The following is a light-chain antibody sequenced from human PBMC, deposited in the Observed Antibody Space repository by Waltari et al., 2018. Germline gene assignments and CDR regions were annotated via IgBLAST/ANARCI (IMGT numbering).Light chain of an antibody. CDR2: WAS. V-gene: IGKV4-1*01. J-gene: IGKJ4*01. CDR3: QQYDSAPLT. CDR1: QSVLYSSNNKNY. Sequence: DIVMTQSPASLAVSLGERATLNRKSSQSVLYSSNNKNYLAWYQQKPGQPPNLLIYWASTRESGVPDRFSGSGSGTDFTLTISSLQAEDVAVYYCQQYDSAPLTFGGGTRVEIK.